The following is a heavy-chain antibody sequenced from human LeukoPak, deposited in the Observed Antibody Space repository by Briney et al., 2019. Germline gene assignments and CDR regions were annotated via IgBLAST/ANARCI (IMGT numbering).Heavy chain of an antibody. V-gene: IGHV3-7*03. CDR3: ARAYWGSVDY. J-gene: IGHJ4*02. CDR2: INQDGSEK. Sequence: GGSLRLSCAASGFTFSSYWMSWVRQAPGKGLKWVANINQDGSEKYYVDSVKGRFTISRDNPKKSLYLQMNSLRDEDTAVYYCARAYWGSVDYWGQGTLVTVSS. CDR1: GFTFSSYW. D-gene: IGHD7-27*01.